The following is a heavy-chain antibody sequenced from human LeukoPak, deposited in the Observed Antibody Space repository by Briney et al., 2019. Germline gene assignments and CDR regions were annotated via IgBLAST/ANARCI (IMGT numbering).Heavy chain of an antibody. CDR2: ISGSGGST. CDR3: AKTGLRFFGWGPFDY. D-gene: IGHD3-3*01. V-gene: IGHV3-23*01. CDR1: GFTFSSYA. Sequence: LPGGSLRLSCAASGFTFSSYAMSWVRQAPGKGLEWVSAISGSGGSTYYADSVKGRFTISRDNSKNTLYLQMNSLRAEDTAVYYCAKTGLRFFGWGPFDYWGQGTLVTVSS. J-gene: IGHJ4*02.